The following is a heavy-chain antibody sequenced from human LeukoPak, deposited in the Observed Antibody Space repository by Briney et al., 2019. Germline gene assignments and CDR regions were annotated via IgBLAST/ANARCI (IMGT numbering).Heavy chain of an antibody. D-gene: IGHD2-21*01. CDR3: ARDRIVADY. CDR1: GFTFSSYE. J-gene: IGHJ4*02. Sequence: GGSLRLSCAASGFTFSSYEMNWVRQAPGKGLEWVSYISSSGSTIYYADSVKGRFTISRDNAENSLYLQMHSLRAEDTAVYYCARDRIVADYWGQGTLVTVSS. V-gene: IGHV3-48*03. CDR2: ISSSGSTI.